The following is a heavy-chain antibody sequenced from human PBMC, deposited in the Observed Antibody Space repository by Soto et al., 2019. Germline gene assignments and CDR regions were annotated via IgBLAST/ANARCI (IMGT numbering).Heavy chain of an antibody. V-gene: IGHV1-69*13. J-gene: IGHJ6*02. D-gene: IGHD1-26*01. CDR3: ARRTSSSTSHYYYYYGMDV. CDR1: GGTFSSYA. Sequence: ASVKVSCKASGGTFSSYAISWVRQAPGQGLEWMGGIIPIFGTANYAQKFQGRVTITADESTSTAYMELSSLRSEDTAVYYCARRTSSSTSHYYYYYGMDVWGQGTTVTAP. CDR2: IIPIFGTA.